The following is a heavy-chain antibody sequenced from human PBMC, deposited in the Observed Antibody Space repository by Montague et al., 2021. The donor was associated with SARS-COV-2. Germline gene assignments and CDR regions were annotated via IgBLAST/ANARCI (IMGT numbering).Heavy chain of an antibody. J-gene: IGHJ3*01. V-gene: IGHV4-59*01. CDR1: GGSISSYY. CDR3: ARDGGHWAFDV. CDR2: VYYTGNT. Sequence: SETLSLTRTVSGGSISSYYWSWIRQPPGKGLEWIGNVYYTGNTHYNPSLNSRVTISVDRSKNQYSLKLSSVTGADTAVYYCARDGGHWAFDVWGQGTMVTVSS. D-gene: IGHD3-16*01.